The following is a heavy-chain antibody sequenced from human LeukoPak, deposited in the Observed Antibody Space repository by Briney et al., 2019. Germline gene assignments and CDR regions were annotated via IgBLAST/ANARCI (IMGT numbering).Heavy chain of an antibody. CDR2: IYPRDSDT. Sequence: GESLKISCKGSGYSFTNYWIGWVRQMPGQGLEWMGIIYPRDSDTRYSPSFQGQVTTSVDKSINTAYLQWSSPKASDTAMYYCARQIVVVSTAHYYFDYWGQGTLVTVSS. J-gene: IGHJ4*02. CDR3: ARQIVVVSTAHYYFDY. CDR1: GYSFTNYW. D-gene: IGHD2-2*01. V-gene: IGHV5-51*01.